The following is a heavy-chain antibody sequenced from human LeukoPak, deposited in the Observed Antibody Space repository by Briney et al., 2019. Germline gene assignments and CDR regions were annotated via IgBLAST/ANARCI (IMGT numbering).Heavy chain of an antibody. D-gene: IGHD4-17*01. J-gene: IGHJ4*02. Sequence: GGSLRLSCAASGFTFSSYAMSWVRQAPGKGLEWVSAISGSGGSTYYADSVKGRFTISRDNSKNTLYLQMSSLRAEDTAVYYCAKDQDDYGDFNWGQGTLVTVSS. CDR2: ISGSGGST. CDR1: GFTFSSYA. V-gene: IGHV3-23*01. CDR3: AKDQDDYGDFN.